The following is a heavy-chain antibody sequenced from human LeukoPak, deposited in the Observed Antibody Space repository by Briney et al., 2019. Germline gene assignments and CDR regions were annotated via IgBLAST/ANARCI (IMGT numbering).Heavy chain of an antibody. CDR3: ARETSQKGAHYMDV. J-gene: IGHJ6*03. CDR2: ISGSNSYI. Sequence: GGSLRLSCAASGFTFNSYSMNWVRQAPGKGLEWVSSISGSNSYIYYADSMKGRFTISRDNAKNSLYLQMNSLRAEDTAVYYCARETSQKGAHYMDVWGKGTTVTISS. V-gene: IGHV3-21*01. D-gene: IGHD3-16*01. CDR1: GFTFNSYS.